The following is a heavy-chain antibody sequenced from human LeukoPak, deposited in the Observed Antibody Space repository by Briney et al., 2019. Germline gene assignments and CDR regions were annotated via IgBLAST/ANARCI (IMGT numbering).Heavy chain of an antibody. CDR1: GASISSGSYY. D-gene: IGHD1-26*01. J-gene: IGHJ3*02. CDR3: ARSGSYYLGGAFDI. V-gene: IGHV4-61*02. CDR2: IFASGST. Sequence: PSETLSLTCTVSGASISSGSYYWNWIRQPAGKGLEWIGRIFASGSTNYNPSLKSRVTISLDTSKNQLSLKLSSVTAADTAVYYCARSGSYYLGGAFDIWGQGTMVTVSS.